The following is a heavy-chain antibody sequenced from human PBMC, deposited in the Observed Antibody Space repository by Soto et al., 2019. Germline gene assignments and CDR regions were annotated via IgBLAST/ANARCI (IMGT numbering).Heavy chain of an antibody. D-gene: IGHD2-2*01. CDR1: GFTLSSYS. CDR2: ISSSSTYI. Sequence: EVQLVESGGGLVKPGGSLRLSCEVSGFTLSSYSMNWVRQAPGKGLEWVSSISSSSTYIYYADSVKGRFTISRDNAKNSLYLQMNSLRAEVTAVYYCSRHAVRKYESGASDIWGQGSMVTVSS. J-gene: IGHJ3*02. CDR3: SRHAVRKYESGASDI. V-gene: IGHV3-21*01.